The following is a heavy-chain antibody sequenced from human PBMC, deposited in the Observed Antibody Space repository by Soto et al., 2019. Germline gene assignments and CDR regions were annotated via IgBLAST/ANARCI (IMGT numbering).Heavy chain of an antibody. D-gene: IGHD6-19*01. Sequence: QVQLVQSGAEVKMAGASVKVSCKASGYTFTSYNINWVRLATGQGLEWMGWMNPNSGNTGYAQKFQGRVTMTRDTSISTAYMDLSSLRSEDTAVYYCARDREYSSVQIAHWGQGTLVTVSS. J-gene: IGHJ4*02. V-gene: IGHV1-8*01. CDR2: MNPNSGNT. CDR3: ARDREYSSVQIAH. CDR1: GYTFTSYN.